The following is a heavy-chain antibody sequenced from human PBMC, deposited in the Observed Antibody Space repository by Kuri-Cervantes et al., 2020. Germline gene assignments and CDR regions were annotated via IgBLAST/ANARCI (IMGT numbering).Heavy chain of an antibody. Sequence: GESLKISCAASGFTFSSYSMNWVRQAPGKGLEWVSSISSSSSYIYYADSVKGRFTISRDNAKNSLYLQMNSLRAKDTAVYYCAREDIVVVPAAILGYGGMDVWGQGTTVTVSS. CDR3: AREDIVVVPAAILGYGGMDV. D-gene: IGHD2-2*02. J-gene: IGHJ6*02. CDR2: ISSSSSYI. CDR1: GFTFSSYS. V-gene: IGHV3-21*01.